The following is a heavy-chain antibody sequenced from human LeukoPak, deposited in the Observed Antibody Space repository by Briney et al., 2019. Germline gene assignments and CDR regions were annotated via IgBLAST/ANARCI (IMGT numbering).Heavy chain of an antibody. Sequence: SGTLSLTCTVSNGSISNYYWSWVRQPPGKGLEWIGLISYSGSLNYNPSLKSRVTTSVDTSKNQCSLRLSSVTAADTAVYYCARDYGDYVAAFDIWGQGTMVTASS. V-gene: IGHV4-59*01. J-gene: IGHJ3*02. CDR2: ISYSGSL. CDR3: ARDYGDYVAAFDI. D-gene: IGHD4-17*01. CDR1: NGSISNYY.